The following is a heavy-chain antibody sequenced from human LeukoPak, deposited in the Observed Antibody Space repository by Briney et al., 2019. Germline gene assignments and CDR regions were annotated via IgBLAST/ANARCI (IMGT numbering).Heavy chain of an antibody. J-gene: IGHJ4*02. V-gene: IGHV4-34*01. CDR3: ARGEYPQKRAFDY. CDR1: GGSFSGYY. D-gene: IGHD1-1*01. CDR2: INHSGST. Sequence: SETLSLTCAVYGGSFSGYYWSWIRQPPGKGLEWIGEINHSGSTNYNPSLKSRVTISVDTSKNQFSLKLSSVTAADTAVYYCARGEYPQKRAFDYWGQGTLVTVPS.